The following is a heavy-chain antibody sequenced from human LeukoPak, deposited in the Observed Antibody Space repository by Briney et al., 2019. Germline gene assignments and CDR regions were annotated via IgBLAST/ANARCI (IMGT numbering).Heavy chain of an antibody. V-gene: IGHV4-61*01. D-gene: IGHD2-15*01. CDR2: IYYSGST. CDR1: GGSVSSGSYY. CDR3: ARGRECSGGSCYSRTRYFDL. Sequence: SETLSLTCTVSGGSVSSGSYYWSWIRQPPGKGLEWIGYIYYSGSTNYNPSLKSRVTISVDTSKNQFSLKLSSVTAADTAVYYCARGRECSGGSCYSRTRYFDLRGRGTLVTVSS. J-gene: IGHJ2*01.